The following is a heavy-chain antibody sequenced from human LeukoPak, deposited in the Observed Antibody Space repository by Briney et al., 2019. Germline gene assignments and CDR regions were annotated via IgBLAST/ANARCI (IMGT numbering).Heavy chain of an antibody. V-gene: IGHV1-2*02. J-gene: IGHJ4*02. CDR2: INPNSGGT. Sequence: GASVKVSCKASGYTFSDYYIHWVRLAPGQGLEWMGWINPNSGGTNYAQKFQGRVTMTRDTSISTAYMELSRLRSDDTAVYYCARDGSPYIVGATVYDYWGQGTLVTVSS. CDR1: GYTFSDYY. CDR3: ARDGSPYIVGATVYDY. D-gene: IGHD1-26*01.